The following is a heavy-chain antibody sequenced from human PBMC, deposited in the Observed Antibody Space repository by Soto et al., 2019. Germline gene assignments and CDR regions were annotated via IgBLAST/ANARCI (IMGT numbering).Heavy chain of an antibody. CDR2: ISYDGSNK. Sequence: GGSLRLSCAASGFTFSSYAMHWVRQAPGKGLEWVAVISYDGSNKYYADSVKGRFTISRDNSKNTLYLQMNSLRAEDTAVYYCARGHTVTTSSLYYYYYGMDVWGQGTTVTVSS. J-gene: IGHJ6*02. CDR3: ARGHTVTTSSLYYYYYGMDV. CDR1: GFTFSSYA. V-gene: IGHV3-30-3*01. D-gene: IGHD4-17*01.